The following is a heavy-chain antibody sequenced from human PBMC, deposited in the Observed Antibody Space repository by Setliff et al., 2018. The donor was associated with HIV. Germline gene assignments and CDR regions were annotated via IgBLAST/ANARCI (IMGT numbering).Heavy chain of an antibody. CDR3: AAGYCGGDCYSRQSYFDY. CDR2: IIPIFGTA. J-gene: IGHJ4*02. Sequence: GASVKVSCKASGYAFTSQFMHWVRQAAGQGLEWMGGIIPIFGTANYAQKCQGRVTITTDESTSTAYMELSSLRSEDTAVYYCAAGYCGGDCYSRQSYFDYWGQGTLVTVSS. D-gene: IGHD2-21*02. V-gene: IGHV1-69*05. CDR1: GYAFTSQF.